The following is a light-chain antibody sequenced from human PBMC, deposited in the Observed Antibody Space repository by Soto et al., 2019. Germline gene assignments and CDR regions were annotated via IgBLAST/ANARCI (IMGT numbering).Light chain of an antibody. CDR1: QSISSY. CDR2: AAS. CDR3: QQSYSTPPWT. V-gene: IGKV1-39*01. J-gene: IGKJ1*01. Sequence: DLQMTQSPSSLSASVGDRVTITCRASQSISSYLNWYQQKPRKAPKLXXYAASSLQSGVPSRFSGSGSATDFTLTISSLQPEDFATYYCQQSYSTPPWTFGQGTKVDI.